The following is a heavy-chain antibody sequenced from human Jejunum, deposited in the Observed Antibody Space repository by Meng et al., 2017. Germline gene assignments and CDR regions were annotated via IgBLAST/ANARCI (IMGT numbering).Heavy chain of an antibody. CDR1: GFSLSTPGVG. V-gene: IGHV2-5*02. D-gene: IGHD6-13*01. CDR3: AHRLAYSTNYNVGWFDP. Sequence: TTLKETVPTPVNPTQTLTLTCPFPGFSLSTPGVGVGWIRQPPGKALECLALIYWDDDKRYNPSLRNRLAITKDTSKNQVVLTMTNMDPVDTATYYCAHRLAYSTNYNVGWFDPWGQGTLVTVSS. J-gene: IGHJ5*02. CDR2: IYWDDDK.